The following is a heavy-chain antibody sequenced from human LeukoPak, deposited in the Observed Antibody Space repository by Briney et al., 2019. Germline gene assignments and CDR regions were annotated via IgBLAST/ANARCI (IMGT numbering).Heavy chain of an antibody. CDR2: IYYSGST. CDR1: GGSISSYY. Sequence: SETLSLTCTVSGGSISSYYWSWIRQPPGKGLEWIGYIYYSGSTNYNPSLKSRVTISVDTSKNQFSLKLSSVTAADTAVYYCARLYSGGWFDYWGQGTLVTVSS. J-gene: IGHJ4*02. CDR3: ARLYSGGWFDY. D-gene: IGHD6-19*01. V-gene: IGHV4-59*08.